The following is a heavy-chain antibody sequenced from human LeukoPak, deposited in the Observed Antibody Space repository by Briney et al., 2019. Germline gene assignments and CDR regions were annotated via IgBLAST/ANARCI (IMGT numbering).Heavy chain of an antibody. CDR2: ISSSSSYI. CDR1: GFTFSSYS. CDR3: ARVVYYDNSGYAY. V-gene: IGHV3-21*01. Sequence: GGSLRLSCAASGFTFSSYSMNWVRQAPGKGLEWVSSISSSSSYIYYAGAVKGRFTISRDNAKNSLYLQMNSLRAEDTAVYYCARVVYYDNSGYAYWGQGTLVTVSS. D-gene: IGHD3-22*01. J-gene: IGHJ4*02.